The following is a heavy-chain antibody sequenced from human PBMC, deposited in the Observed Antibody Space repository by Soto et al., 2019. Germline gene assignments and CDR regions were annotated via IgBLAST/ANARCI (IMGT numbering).Heavy chain of an antibody. D-gene: IGHD2-2*01. CDR1: GGSFSGYY. CDR3: ARAHCSSNSCYHFDH. V-gene: IGHV4-34*01. Sequence: SETLSLTCTFSGGSFSGYYWNWIRQSPGKGLEWIGETHHSGSTNYNPSLKGRATISLDMSKNQFSLKLSSVTAADTAMYYCARAHCSSNSCYHFDHWGQGTLVTVSS. J-gene: IGHJ4*02. CDR2: THHSGST.